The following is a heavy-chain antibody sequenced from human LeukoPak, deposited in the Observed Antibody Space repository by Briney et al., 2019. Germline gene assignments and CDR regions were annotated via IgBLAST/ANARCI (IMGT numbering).Heavy chain of an antibody. CDR3: ARGGTWIQLWLRSYYYYMDV. Sequence: ASVKVSCKAFGYTFTSNYMHWVRQAPGQGPEWMGVISPSGGSTTYAQKFQGRVTITRNTSISTAYMELSSLRSEDTAVYYCARGGTWIQLWLRSYYYYMDVWGKGTTVTVSS. CDR1: GYTFTSNY. D-gene: IGHD5-18*01. V-gene: IGHV1-46*01. CDR2: ISPSGGST. J-gene: IGHJ6*03.